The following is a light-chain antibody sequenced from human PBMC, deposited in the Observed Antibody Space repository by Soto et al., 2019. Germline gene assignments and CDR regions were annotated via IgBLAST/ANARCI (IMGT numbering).Light chain of an antibody. CDR2: GAS. CDR1: QSVSSN. J-gene: IGKJ1*01. Sequence: EIVMTQSPATLSASPGERATLSCRASQSVSSNLAWYQQKPGQAPRLLIYGASTRATGIPARFSGSGSGTEFTLTISSLQSEDFAVYYCQQYNNWPRTFGQGTKVYIK. CDR3: QQYNNWPRT. V-gene: IGKV3-15*01.